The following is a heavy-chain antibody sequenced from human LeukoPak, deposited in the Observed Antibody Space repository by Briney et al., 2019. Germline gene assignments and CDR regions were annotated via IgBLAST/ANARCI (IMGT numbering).Heavy chain of an antibody. Sequence: PGGSLRLSCAASGFTFSSYAMSWVRQAPGKGLEWVSAISGSGGSTYYADSVKGRFTISRDNSKNTLYLQMNSLRAEDTAVYYCAKSWGDYYGSGSYPIGFDPWGQGTLVTVSS. D-gene: IGHD3-10*01. V-gene: IGHV3-23*01. CDR1: GFTFSSYA. CDR3: AKSWGDYYGSGSYPIGFDP. CDR2: ISGSGGST. J-gene: IGHJ5*02.